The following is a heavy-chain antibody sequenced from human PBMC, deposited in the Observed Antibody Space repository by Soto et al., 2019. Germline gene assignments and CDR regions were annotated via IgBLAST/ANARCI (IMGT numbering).Heavy chain of an antibody. CDR1: GGSVSSGSYY. V-gene: IGHV4-61*01. J-gene: IGHJ4*02. CDR3: ARALSTWYYFDY. CDR2: IYYSGST. Sequence: SETLSLTCTVSGGSVSSGSYYWSWIRQPPGKGLEWIGYIYYSGSTNYNPSLKSRVTISLDTSKNQLSLNLSSVTAADTAMYYCARALSTWYYFDYWGQGTQVTVSS.